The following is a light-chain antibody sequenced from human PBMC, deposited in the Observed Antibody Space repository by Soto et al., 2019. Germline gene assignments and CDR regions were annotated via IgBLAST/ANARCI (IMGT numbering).Light chain of an antibody. CDR2: HAY. V-gene: IGKV1-5*01. CDR1: QTIGTW. Sequence: DIQMTQSPSTLSATVGDRVTITCRASQTIGTWLAWYQHKPGQAPKFLIYHAYSLETGVPSRFSGSGSGTEFTLTITNLQPEDFATYDCHQYNSYLYSFGQGTKLDI. J-gene: IGKJ2*01. CDR3: HQYNSYLYS.